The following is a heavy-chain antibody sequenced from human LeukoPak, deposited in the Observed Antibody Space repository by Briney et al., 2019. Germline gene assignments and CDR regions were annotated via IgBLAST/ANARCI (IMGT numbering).Heavy chain of an antibody. D-gene: IGHD6-19*01. CDR3: ARDPYSSGWKGLADY. J-gene: IGHJ4*02. CDR2: INPNSGGT. V-gene: IGHV1-2*02. CDR1: GYTFTGYY. Sequence: ASVTASRKASGYTFTGYYMHWVRQAPGQGLAWVGWINPNSGGTNYAQKFQGRVTMTRDTSISTDYMELSRLRSDPTAVYYCARDPYSSGWKGLADYWGQGTLVTVSS.